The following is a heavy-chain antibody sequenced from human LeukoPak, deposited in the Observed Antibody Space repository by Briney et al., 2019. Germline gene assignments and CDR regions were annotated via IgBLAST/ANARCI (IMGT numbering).Heavy chain of an antibody. Sequence: SQTLSLTCSVSGGSISSGIFYWSWVRQPAGKGLEWIGHTYSSGSTGYNPSLKSRVTISVDTSKSQFSLELTSVTAADTAVYYCARFEYSTSSGWFDPWGQGTQVTVSS. CDR3: ARFEYSTSSGWFDP. V-gene: IGHV4-61*09. D-gene: IGHD6-6*01. CDR2: TYSSGST. CDR1: GGSISSGIFY. J-gene: IGHJ5*02.